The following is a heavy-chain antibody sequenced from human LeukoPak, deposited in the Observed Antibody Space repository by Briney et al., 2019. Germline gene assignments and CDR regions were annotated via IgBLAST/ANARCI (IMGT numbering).Heavy chain of an antibody. D-gene: IGHD2-15*01. CDR3: ATMYRSGGSCGGWFDP. Sequence: SVKVSCKASGGTFSSYAISWVRQAPGQGLEWMGRIIPILGIANYAQKFQGRVTITADKSTSTAYMELSSLRSEDTAVYYCATMYRSGGSCGGWFDPWGQGTLVTVSS. J-gene: IGHJ5*02. CDR1: GGTFSSYA. CDR2: IIPILGIA. V-gene: IGHV1-69*04.